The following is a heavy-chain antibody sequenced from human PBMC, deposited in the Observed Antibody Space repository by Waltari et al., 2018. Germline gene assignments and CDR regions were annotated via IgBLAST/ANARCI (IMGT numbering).Heavy chain of an antibody. Sequence: QVQLVQSGAEVKKPGSSVKVSCKASGGTFSSYAISWVRQAPGQGLEWMGGIIPIFGTANYAQKFQGRVTITADESTSTAYMELSSLRSKDTAVYYCARDQGTMVVTWDAFDIWGQGTMVTVSS. CDR3: ARDQGTMVVTWDAFDI. D-gene: IGHD2-15*01. CDR1: GGTFSSYA. J-gene: IGHJ3*02. CDR2: IIPIFGTA. V-gene: IGHV1-69*13.